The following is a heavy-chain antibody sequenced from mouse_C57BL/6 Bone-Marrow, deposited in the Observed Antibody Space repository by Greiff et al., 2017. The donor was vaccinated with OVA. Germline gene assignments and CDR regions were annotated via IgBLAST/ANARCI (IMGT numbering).Heavy chain of an antibody. CDR3: ARWGLDYGTPYAMDY. CDR2: IYPGGGYT. J-gene: IGHJ4*01. CDR1: GYTFTNYW. D-gene: IGHD1-1*01. V-gene: IGHV1-63*01. Sequence: VQLQQSGAELVRPGTSVKMSCKASGYTFTNYWIGWAKQRPGHGLEWIGDIYPGGGYTNYNEKFKGKATLTADKSSSTAYMQFSSLTSEDSAIYYCARWGLDYGTPYAMDYWGQGTSVTGSS.